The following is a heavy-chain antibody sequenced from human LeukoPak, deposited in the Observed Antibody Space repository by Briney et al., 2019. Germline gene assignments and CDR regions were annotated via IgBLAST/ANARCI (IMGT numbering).Heavy chain of an antibody. J-gene: IGHJ5*02. V-gene: IGHV3-49*04. CDR3: TRDFISNPYYDFWSGYSNWFDP. Sequence: GGSLRLSCTASGFTFGDYAMSWVRQAPGKGLEWVGFIRSKAYGGTTEYAASVKGRFTISRDDSKSIAYLQMNSLKTEDTAVYYCTRDFISNPYYDFWSGYSNWFDPWGQGTLVTVSS. D-gene: IGHD3-3*01. CDR1: GFTFGDYA. CDR2: IRSKAYGGTT.